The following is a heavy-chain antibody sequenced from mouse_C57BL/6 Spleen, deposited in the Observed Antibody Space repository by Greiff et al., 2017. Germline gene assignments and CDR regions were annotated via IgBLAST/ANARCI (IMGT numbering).Heavy chain of an antibody. CDR3: TTSDWEYYFDY. Sequence: EVQLQQSGAELVRPGASVKLSCTASGFNIKDYYMHWVKQRPEQGLEWIGRIDPEDGGTEYAPKFQGKATMTADTSSNTAYLQLSSLTSEDTAVYYCTTSDWEYYFDYWGQGTTLTVSS. V-gene: IGHV14-1*01. CDR2: IDPEDGGT. CDR1: GFNIKDYY. J-gene: IGHJ2*01. D-gene: IGHD4-1*01.